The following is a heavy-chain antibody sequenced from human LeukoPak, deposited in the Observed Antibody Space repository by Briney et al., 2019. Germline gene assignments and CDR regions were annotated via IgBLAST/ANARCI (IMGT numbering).Heavy chain of an antibody. D-gene: IGHD6-13*01. V-gene: IGHV3-30*02. J-gene: IGHJ6*02. Sequence: GGSLRLSCVASGFTFSSYGMHWVRQAAGKGLEWVAFIRYDGSNKYYADSVKGRFTISRDNSKNTLYLQMNSPRAEDTAVYYCAKDRIARSYYYYGMDVWGQGTTVTVSS. CDR1: GFTFSSYG. CDR2: IRYDGSNK. CDR3: AKDRIARSYYYYGMDV.